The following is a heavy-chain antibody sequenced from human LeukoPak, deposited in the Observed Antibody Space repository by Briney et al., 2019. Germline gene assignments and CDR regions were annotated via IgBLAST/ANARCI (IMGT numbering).Heavy chain of an antibody. D-gene: IGHD3-22*01. CDR2: IIPIFGTA. V-gene: IGHV1-69*01. Sequence: GSSVKVSCKASGGTFSSYAISWVRQAPGQGLEWMGGIIPIFGTANYAQKFQGRVTITADESTSTAYMELSSLRSEDTAVYYCAGGYYDSSGAPHPLYYYYGMDVWGQGTRVTVSS. CDR3: AGGYYDSSGAPHPLYYYYGMDV. CDR1: GGTFSSYA. J-gene: IGHJ6*02.